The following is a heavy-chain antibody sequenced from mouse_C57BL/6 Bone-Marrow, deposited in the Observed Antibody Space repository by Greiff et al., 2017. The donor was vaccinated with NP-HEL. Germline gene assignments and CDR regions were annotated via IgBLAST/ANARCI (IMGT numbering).Heavy chain of an antibody. CDR2: IYPGSGST. CDR1: GYTFTSYW. J-gene: IGHJ1*03. CDR3: AIKDYYGSSYWYFDV. D-gene: IGHD1-1*01. V-gene: IGHV1-55*01. Sequence: QVQLKESGAELVKPGASVKMSCKASGYTFTSYWITWVKQRPGQGLEWIGDIYPGSGSTNYNEKFKSKATLTVDTSSSTAYIQLSTLTSEDSAVYYCAIKDYYGSSYWYFDVWGTGTTVTVSS.